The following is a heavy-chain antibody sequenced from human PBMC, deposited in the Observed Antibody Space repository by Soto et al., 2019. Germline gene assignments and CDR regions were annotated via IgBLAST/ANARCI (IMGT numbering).Heavy chain of an antibody. CDR2: TYYRSKWYN. Sequence: QVQLQQSGPGLVRPSQTLSLTCAISGDSVSSNSAAWNWVRQSPSRGLEWLGRTYYRSKWYNEYAVSVKSRINLNPDASRNQFSLQLNSVTPEDTAIYYCARGRHSTSSETVQTAPFDHWGQGTQVTVSS. CDR3: ARGRHSTSSETVQTAPFDH. CDR1: GDSVSSNSAA. V-gene: IGHV6-1*01. D-gene: IGHD2-15*01. J-gene: IGHJ4*02.